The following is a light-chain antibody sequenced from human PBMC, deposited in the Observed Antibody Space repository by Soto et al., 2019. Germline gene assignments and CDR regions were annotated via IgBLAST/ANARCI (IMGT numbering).Light chain of an antibody. J-gene: IGKJ3*01. Sequence: IVLTQSPGTLSLSPGESATLSCRASQSLSSRFVAWYQKKPGQAPRLLMYDASTRATDIPDRFSGSGSGTDFTLTINRLEPEDFAVYFCQHYDGSPTFGPGTKVDIK. CDR3: QHYDGSPT. CDR1: QSLSSRF. CDR2: DAS. V-gene: IGKV3-20*01.